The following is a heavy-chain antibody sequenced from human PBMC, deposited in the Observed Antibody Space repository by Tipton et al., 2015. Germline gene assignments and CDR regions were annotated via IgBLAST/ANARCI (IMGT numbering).Heavy chain of an antibody. J-gene: IGHJ3*01. V-gene: IGHV3-7*01. CDR3: ARDVNGGYFDV. D-gene: IGHD7-27*01. CDR1: GLTVGSNY. Sequence: SLRLSCVVSGLTVGSNYMSWVRQAPGKGLEWVGQINQDGSEKYYLDSMKGRFTISRDNAKNSLYLQMSTLRAEDTAVYYCARDVNGGYFDVWGQGTTVTVSP. CDR2: INQDGSEK.